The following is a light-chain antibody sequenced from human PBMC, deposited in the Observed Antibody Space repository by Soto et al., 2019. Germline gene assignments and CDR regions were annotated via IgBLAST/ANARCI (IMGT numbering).Light chain of an antibody. Sequence: QSVLTQPASMSGSPGQSITFSCTGTSSYVGSSNLVSWYQQHPGKAPKLLIYEVSKRPSGVSNRFSGSKPGNTASLTISGLQAEDEADYYCCSYAGSSTHVFGTGTKVTVL. CDR1: SSYVGSSNL. CDR2: EVS. J-gene: IGLJ1*01. CDR3: CSYAGSSTHV. V-gene: IGLV2-23*02.